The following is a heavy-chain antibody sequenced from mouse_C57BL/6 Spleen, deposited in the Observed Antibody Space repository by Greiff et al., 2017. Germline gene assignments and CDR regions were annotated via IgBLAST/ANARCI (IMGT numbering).Heavy chain of an antibody. V-gene: IGHV14-3*01. D-gene: IGHD2-3*01. CDR2: IDPANGNT. CDR1: GFNINNTY. J-gene: IGHJ4*01. Sequence: EVQLQQSVAELVRPGASVKLSCTASGFNINNTYMHWVKQRPEQGLEWIGRIDPANGNTKYAPKFQGKATITADTSSNTAYLQLSSLTSEDTAIYYCASGDGYYPYAMDYWGQGTSVTVSS. CDR3: ASGDGYYPYAMDY.